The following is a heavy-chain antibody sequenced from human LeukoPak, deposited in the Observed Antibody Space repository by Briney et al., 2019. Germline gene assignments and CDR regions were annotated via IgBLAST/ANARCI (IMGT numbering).Heavy chain of an antibody. CDR1: GGSISSYY. V-gene: IGHV4-59*08. J-gene: IGHJ5*02. CDR2: IYYSGST. Sequence: PSETLSLTCTVSGGSISSYYWSWIRQPPGKGLEWIGYIYYSGSTNYNPFLKSRVTISVDTSKNQFSLKLSSVTAADTAVYYCARRLRLDWFDPWGQGTLVTVSS. CDR3: ARRLRLDWFDP. D-gene: IGHD6-19*01.